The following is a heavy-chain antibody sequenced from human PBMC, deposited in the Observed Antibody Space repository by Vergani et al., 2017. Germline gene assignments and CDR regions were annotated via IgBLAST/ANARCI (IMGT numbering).Heavy chain of an antibody. CDR1: GYTFTGYY. Sequence: QVQLVQSGAEVKTPGASVKVSCKASGYTFTGYYMHWVRQAPGQGLEWMGWINPNSGGINYAQKFQGRVTMTRDTSISTAYMELSRLRSDDTAVYYCARPTFKYSSSDYYYMDVWGKGTTVTVSS. V-gene: IGHV1-2*02. CDR2: INPNSGGI. D-gene: IGHD6-6*01. J-gene: IGHJ6*03. CDR3: ARPTFKYSSSDYYYMDV.